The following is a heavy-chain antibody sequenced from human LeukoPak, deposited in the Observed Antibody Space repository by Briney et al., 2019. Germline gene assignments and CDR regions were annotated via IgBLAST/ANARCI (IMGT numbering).Heavy chain of an antibody. D-gene: IGHD3-3*01. V-gene: IGHV3-23*01. CDR1: GFTFSSYA. CDR2: ISGSGGST. CDR3: AKDQNVLRFFLFDY. Sequence: PGGSLRLSCAASGFTFSSYAMSWVRQAPGKGLEWVSAISGSGGSTYYADSVKGRFTISRDNSKNTLYLQMNSLRAEDTAVYYCAKDQNVLRFFLFDYWGQGTLVTVSP. J-gene: IGHJ4*02.